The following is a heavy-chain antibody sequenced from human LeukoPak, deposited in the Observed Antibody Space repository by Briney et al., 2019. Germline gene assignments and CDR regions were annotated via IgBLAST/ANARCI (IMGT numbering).Heavy chain of an antibody. CDR3: ARARGYDYVWGSYRSTFDY. Sequence: SETLSLTCTVSGGSISSYYWSWIRQPPGKGLEWIGYIYYSGSTNYNPSLKSRVTISVDTSKNQFSLKLSSVTAADTAVYYCARARGYDYVWGSYRSTFDYWGQGTLVTVSS. J-gene: IGHJ4*02. D-gene: IGHD3-16*02. CDR2: IYYSGST. CDR1: GGSISSYY. V-gene: IGHV4-59*08.